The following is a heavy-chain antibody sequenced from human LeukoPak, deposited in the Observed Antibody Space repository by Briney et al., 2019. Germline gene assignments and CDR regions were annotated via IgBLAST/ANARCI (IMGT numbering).Heavy chain of an antibody. J-gene: IGHJ4*02. D-gene: IGHD6-13*01. CDR2: IYTSGST. CDR1: GGSISSYY. V-gene: IGHV4-4*07. CDR3: ARGLAIAAAVYFDY. Sequence: SETLSLTGTVSGGSISSYYWSWIRQPAGKGLEWIGRIYTSGSTNYNPSLKSRVTMSVDTSKNQFSLKLSSLTAADTAVYYCARGLAIAAAVYFDYWGQGILVTVSS.